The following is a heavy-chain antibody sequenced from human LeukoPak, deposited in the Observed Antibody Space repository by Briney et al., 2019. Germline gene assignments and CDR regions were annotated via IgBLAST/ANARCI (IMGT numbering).Heavy chain of an antibody. Sequence: PGGSLRLSCVVSGFTFSDAAMHWVRQASGTGLEWVARIRGKGNNYATTYAASVEGRFTISRDDSKKTAFLQMNSLKVEDTAVYYCTARSDTYGHFDYWGQGILVTVSS. J-gene: IGHJ4*02. CDR1: GFTFSDAA. CDR3: TARSDTYGHFDY. V-gene: IGHV3-73*01. D-gene: IGHD5-18*01. CDR2: IRGKGNNYAT.